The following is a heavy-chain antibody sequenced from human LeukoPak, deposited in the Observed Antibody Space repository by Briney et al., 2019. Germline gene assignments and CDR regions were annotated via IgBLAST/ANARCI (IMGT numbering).Heavy chain of an antibody. V-gene: IGHV3-74*01. D-gene: IGHD4-23*01. Sequence: GGSLRLSCAASGFTFSSYWMNWVRQVPGKGLVWVSRIVSDGSNTNFADSVKGRFTISRDNAKNTLYLQMNSLRVEDTAVYYCARGRPHGNDYWGQGTLVTVSS. CDR2: IVSDGSNT. CDR3: ARGRPHGNDY. J-gene: IGHJ4*02. CDR1: GFTFSSYW.